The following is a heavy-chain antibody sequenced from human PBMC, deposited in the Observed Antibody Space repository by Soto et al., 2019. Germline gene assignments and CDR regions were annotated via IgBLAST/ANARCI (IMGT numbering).Heavy chain of an antibody. CDR3: AKQGAAQGCVDV. D-gene: IGHD6-6*01. V-gene: IGHV3-23*01. J-gene: IGHJ6*04. CDR1: GFSFSSYA. Sequence: EVQLLESGGGLVQPGGSLRLSCAASGFSFSSYAMSWVRQAPGKGLEWVSAISGSGGSAYYADSVKGRFTFSRDNSKDTLYLQMNSLRDEDTAVYYCAKQGAAQGCVDVWGKGTTVTVSS. CDR2: ISGSGGSA.